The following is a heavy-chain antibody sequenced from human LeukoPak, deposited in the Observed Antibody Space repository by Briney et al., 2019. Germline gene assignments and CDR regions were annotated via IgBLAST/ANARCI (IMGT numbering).Heavy chain of an antibody. CDR2: ISGTGEST. V-gene: IGHV3-23*01. CDR3: AKDLDYGSGSYYYYYYYGMDV. D-gene: IGHD3-10*01. J-gene: IGHJ6*02. Sequence: GGSLRLSCAASRFTFSNYAMAWVRQAPGKGLEWVSGISGTGESTYYADSVEGRFTISRDNSKNTLYLQMNSLRAEDTAVYYCAKDLDYGSGSYYYYYYYGMDVCGQGTTVTVSS. CDR1: RFTFSNYA.